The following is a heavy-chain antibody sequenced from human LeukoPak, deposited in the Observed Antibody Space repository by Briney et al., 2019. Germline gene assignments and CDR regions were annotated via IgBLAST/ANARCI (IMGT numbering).Heavy chain of an antibody. CDR2: IRSKANSYAT. CDR1: GFTFSGSA. J-gene: IGHJ4*02. D-gene: IGHD5-18*01. V-gene: IGHV3-73*01. CDR3: TRLSLTAMICYFDY. Sequence: PGGSLRLSCAASGFTFSGSAMHWVRQASGKGLEWVGRIRSKANSYATAYAASVKGRFTISRDDSKNTAYLQMNSLKTEDTAVYYCTRLSLTAMICYFDYWGQGTLVTVSS.